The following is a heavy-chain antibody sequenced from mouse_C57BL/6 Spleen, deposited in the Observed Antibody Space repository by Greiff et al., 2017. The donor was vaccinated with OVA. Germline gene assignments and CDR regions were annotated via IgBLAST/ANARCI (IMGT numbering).Heavy chain of an antibody. J-gene: IGHJ1*03. CDR3: ASLYGYDGDWYFDV. Sequence: DVMLVESEGGLVQPGSSMKLSCTASGFTFSDYYMAWVRQVPEKGLEWVANINYDGSSTYYLDSLKSRFIISRDNAKNILYLQMSSLKSEDTATYYCASLYGYDGDWYFDVWGTGTTVTVSS. V-gene: IGHV5-16*01. D-gene: IGHD2-2*01. CDR2: INYDGSST. CDR1: GFTFSDYY.